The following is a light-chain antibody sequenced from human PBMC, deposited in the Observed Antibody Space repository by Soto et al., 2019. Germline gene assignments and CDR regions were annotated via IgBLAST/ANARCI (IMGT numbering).Light chain of an antibody. V-gene: IGLV2-14*01. J-gene: IGLJ3*02. CDR3: SSYTXXSTLV. Sequence: QFALTQPASVSGSPGQSITIACTGTNRDVGSYNLVSWYQQRPGEAPKLIISEVRNRPSGISYRFTGSKSGNTASLTISGLQAEDEADYYCSSYTXXSTLVFGGGTKLTVL. CDR2: EVR. CDR1: NRDVGSYNL.